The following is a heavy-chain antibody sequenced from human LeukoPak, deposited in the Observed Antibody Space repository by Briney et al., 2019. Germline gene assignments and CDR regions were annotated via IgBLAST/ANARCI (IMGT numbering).Heavy chain of an antibody. CDR2: FHTRGST. V-gene: IGHV4-61*02. J-gene: IGHJ5*02. Sequence: SETLSLTCTVSRGSITSGNYYWSWIRQPAGKGLEWIGRFHTRGSTNYNPSLKSRVIISVDTSKNQFSLKLNSVTAADTAVYYCARVDGSCSGGSCPSGNWFDPWGQGTLVTVSS. CDR1: RGSITSGNYY. CDR3: ARVDGSCSGGSCPSGNWFDP. D-gene: IGHD2-15*01.